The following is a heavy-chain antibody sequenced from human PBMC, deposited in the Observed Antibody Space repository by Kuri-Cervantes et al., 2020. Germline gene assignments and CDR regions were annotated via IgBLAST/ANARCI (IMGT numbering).Heavy chain of an antibody. CDR2: ISASGGST. CDR3: AREYCSSTSCYSHAFDI. CDR1: GFTFSNYA. Sequence: GESLKISCAASGFTFSNYAMSWVRQAPGKGLEWVSVISASGGSTYYADSVKGRFTISRDNSKNTLYLQMNSLRAEDTAVYYCAREYCSSTSCYSHAFDIWGQGTMVTVSS. J-gene: IGHJ3*02. D-gene: IGHD2-2*01. V-gene: IGHV3-23*01.